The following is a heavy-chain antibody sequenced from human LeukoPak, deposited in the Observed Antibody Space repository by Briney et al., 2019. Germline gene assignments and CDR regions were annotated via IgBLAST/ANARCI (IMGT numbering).Heavy chain of an antibody. Sequence: PSETLSLTCTVSGGSISSHYWSWIRQPPGKGLEWIGYIYYSGSTNYNPSLKSRVTISVDTSKNQFSLKLSSVTAADTAVYYCARFSRLGGYDYYYYYMDVWGKGTTVTVAS. D-gene: IGHD5-12*01. V-gene: IGHV4-59*11. CDR1: GGSISSHY. J-gene: IGHJ6*03. CDR2: IYYSGST. CDR3: ARFSRLGGYDYYYYYMDV.